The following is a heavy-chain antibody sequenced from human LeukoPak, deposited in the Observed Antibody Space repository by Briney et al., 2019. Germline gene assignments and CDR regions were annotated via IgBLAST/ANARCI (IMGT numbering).Heavy chain of an antibody. V-gene: IGHV3-21*01. Sequence: GGSLRLSCAASGFTFSSYSMNWVRQAPGKGLEWVSSISTSSSYIYYADSVKGRFTISRDNAKNSLYLQMNSLRAEDTAVYYCAREVDSGSYYGGVDYWGQGTLVTVSS. D-gene: IGHD3-10*01. CDR3: AREVDSGSYYGGVDY. CDR1: GFTFSSYS. J-gene: IGHJ4*02. CDR2: ISTSSSYI.